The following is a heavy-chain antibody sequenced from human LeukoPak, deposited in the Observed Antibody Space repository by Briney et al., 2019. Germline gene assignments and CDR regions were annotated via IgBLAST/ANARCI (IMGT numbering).Heavy chain of an antibody. J-gene: IGHJ4*02. CDR1: GYTFTSYA. D-gene: IGHD3-22*01. CDR2: ISASKGNT. V-gene: IGHV1-18*01. CDR3: ARVRLDNTMNCDY. Sequence: ASVKVSCKASGYTFTSYAITWVRQAPGQGLEWMGWISASKGNTNYAQKLQGRVTMTTDTSTTTAYMDVRSLRSDDTAVYYCARVRLDNTMNCDYWGQGTLVTVSS.